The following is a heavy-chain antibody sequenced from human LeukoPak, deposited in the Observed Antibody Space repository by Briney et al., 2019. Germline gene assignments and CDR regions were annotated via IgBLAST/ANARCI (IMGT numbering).Heavy chain of an antibody. Sequence: PGGSLRLSCAASGFTFSSYSMNWVRQAPGKGLEWVSYISSSSSTIYYADSVKGRFTISRDNAKNSLYLQMNSLRDEDTAVYYCARDAYYDFWSGYYDYWGQGPWSPSPQ. CDR1: GFTFSSYS. CDR3: ARDAYYDFWSGYYDY. D-gene: IGHD3-3*01. V-gene: IGHV3-48*02. J-gene: IGHJ4*02. CDR2: ISSSSSTI.